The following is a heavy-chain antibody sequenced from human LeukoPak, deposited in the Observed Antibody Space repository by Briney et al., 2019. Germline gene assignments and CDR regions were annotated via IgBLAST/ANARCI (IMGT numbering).Heavy chain of an antibody. CDR3: ARGRHCSGGSCYSSYYYYYGMDV. Sequence: GGSLRLSCAASGFTFSDYYMSWIRQAPGKGLEWVSYISSSGSTIYYADSVKGRFTISRDNAKNSLYLQMNSLRAEDTAVYYCARGRHCSGGSCYSSYYYYYGMDVWGQGTTVTVSS. D-gene: IGHD2-15*01. CDR1: GFTFSDYY. CDR2: ISSSGSTI. J-gene: IGHJ6*02. V-gene: IGHV3-11*01.